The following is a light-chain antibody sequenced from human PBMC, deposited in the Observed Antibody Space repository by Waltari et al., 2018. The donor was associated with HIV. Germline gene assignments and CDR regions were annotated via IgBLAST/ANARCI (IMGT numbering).Light chain of an antibody. CDR2: SNN. V-gene: IGLV1-47*01. CDR3: AAWDDSVSGWA. CDR1: GSNVGVNF. Sequence: QSVLTQAPSASGPPGQRSPLSCSGTGSNVGVNFVSWYQQLPGMAPKLLIYSNNERPSRVPDRFSGSKSGTSASLAISGLRSEDEAVYFCAAWDDSVSGWAFGEGTKVTVL. J-gene: IGLJ2*01.